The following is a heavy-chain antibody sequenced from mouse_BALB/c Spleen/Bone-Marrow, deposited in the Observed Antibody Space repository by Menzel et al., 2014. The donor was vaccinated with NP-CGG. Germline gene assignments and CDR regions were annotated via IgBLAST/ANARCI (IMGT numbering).Heavy chain of an antibody. CDR3: ARMDYYGH. V-gene: IGHV1-39*01. Sequence: EVQRVESGPELEKPGASVKISCKASGYSFTGYNMNWVKQSNGKSLEWIGNIDPSYGGTSYNQKFKGKATLTVDESSSTAYMQLKSLTSEDSAVYYCARMDYYGHWGQGTLVTVSA. D-gene: IGHD1-2*01. J-gene: IGHJ3*01. CDR2: IDPSYGGT. CDR1: GYSFTGYN.